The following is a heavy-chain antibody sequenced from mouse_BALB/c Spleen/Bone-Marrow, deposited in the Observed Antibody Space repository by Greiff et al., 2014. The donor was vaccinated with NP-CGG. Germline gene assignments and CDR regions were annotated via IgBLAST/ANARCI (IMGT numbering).Heavy chain of an antibody. J-gene: IGHJ4*01. CDR2: IDPANGNT. V-gene: IGHV14-3*02. Sequence: EVQLQQSGAELVKPGASVKLSCTASGFNIKDTYMHWVKQRPEQGQEWIGRIDPANGNTKYDPKFQGKATITADTSSNTAYLQLSSLTSEDTAVYYCARLYGNYLFYAMDYWGQGTSVTVSS. CDR1: GFNIKDTY. D-gene: IGHD2-1*01. CDR3: ARLYGNYLFYAMDY.